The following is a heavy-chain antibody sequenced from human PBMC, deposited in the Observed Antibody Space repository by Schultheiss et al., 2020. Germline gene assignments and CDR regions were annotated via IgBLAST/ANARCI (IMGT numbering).Heavy chain of an antibody. Sequence: GGSLRLSCAASGFTFSGSAMHWVRQAPGKGLEWVAVISYDGSNKYYADSVKGRFTISRDNSKNTLYLQMNSLRAEDTAVYYCAKGLSSTSCYNYWGQGTLVTVYS. D-gene: IGHD2-2*02. CDR2: ISYDGSNK. V-gene: IGHV3-30-3*01. CDR3: AKGLSSTSCYNY. CDR1: GFTFSGSA. J-gene: IGHJ4*02.